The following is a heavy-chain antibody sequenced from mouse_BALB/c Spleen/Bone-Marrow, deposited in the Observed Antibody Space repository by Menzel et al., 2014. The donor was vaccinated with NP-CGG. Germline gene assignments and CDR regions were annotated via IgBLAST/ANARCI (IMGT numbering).Heavy chain of an antibody. D-gene: IGHD2-2*01. J-gene: IGHJ2*01. CDR1: GFTFTDYY. V-gene: IGHV7-3*02. CDR2: IRNKANGYTT. CDR3: ARYGYDYFDY. Sequence: EAKLVESGGGLVQPGGSLRLSCATSGFTFTDYYMSWVRQPPGKALEWLGFIRNKANGYTTEYSASVKGRFTISRDNSQSILYLQMNTLRAEDSATYYCARYGYDYFDYWGQGTTLTVSS.